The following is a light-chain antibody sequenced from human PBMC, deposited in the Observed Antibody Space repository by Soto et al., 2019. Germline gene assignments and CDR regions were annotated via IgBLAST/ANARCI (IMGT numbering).Light chain of an antibody. V-gene: IGKV1-39*01. CDR2: AAY. CDR1: QSISNY. J-gene: IGKJ5*01. CDR3: QQSYSTPST. Sequence: DIQMTQSPSLLSASVGDRVSIICRASQSISNYLNWYQQRPGKAPKLLIYAAYVLQSGVTSRFSGSGSGTDFTLTISSLQPDDFATYYCQQSYSTPSTFGQGTRLEIK.